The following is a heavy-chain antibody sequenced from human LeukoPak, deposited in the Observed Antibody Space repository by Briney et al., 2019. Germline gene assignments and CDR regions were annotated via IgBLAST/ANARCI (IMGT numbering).Heavy chain of an antibody. J-gene: IGHJ4*02. Sequence: PGGSLRLSCAASGFSLTNFAMSWVRQAPGKGLEWVSLIIGSSGDTFYADSVKGRFTISRDNSKNRLYLQMNSLRAEDTALYYCAKGAYDYIEMGYFDYWGQGTLATVSS. CDR3: AKGAYDYIEMGYFDY. V-gene: IGHV3-23*01. D-gene: IGHD5-12*01. CDR1: GFSLTNFA. CDR2: IIGSSGDT.